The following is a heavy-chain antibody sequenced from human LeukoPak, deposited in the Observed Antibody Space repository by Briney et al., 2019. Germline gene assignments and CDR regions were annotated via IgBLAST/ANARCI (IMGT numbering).Heavy chain of an antibody. J-gene: IGHJ6*02. Sequence: PGGSLRLSCAASGSTFSSYGMHWVRQAPGKGLEWVAVISYDGSNKYYADSVKGRFTISRDNSKNTLYLQMNSLRAEDTAVYYCAKGYNWTPYYYYGMDVWGQGTTVTVSS. CDR1: GSTFSSYG. D-gene: IGHD1-20*01. CDR3: AKGYNWTPYYYYGMDV. V-gene: IGHV3-30*18. CDR2: ISYDGSNK.